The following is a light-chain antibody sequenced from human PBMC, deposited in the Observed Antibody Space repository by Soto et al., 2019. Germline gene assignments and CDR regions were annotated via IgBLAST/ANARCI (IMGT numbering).Light chain of an antibody. CDR2: GAS. V-gene: IGKV1-9*01. CDR3: QQLYSSPLT. CDR1: QDISSY. Sequence: DIQLTQSPSFLSASIGDRVSITCRASQDISSYLAWYQRKPGKAPKLLIYGASTLQSGVPSSFSGSGSETEFTLTICSLHPEDFATYCCQQLYSSPLTFGGGTKVEIK. J-gene: IGKJ4*01.